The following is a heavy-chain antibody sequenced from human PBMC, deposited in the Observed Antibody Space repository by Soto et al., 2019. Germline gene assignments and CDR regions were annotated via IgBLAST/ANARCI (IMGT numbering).Heavy chain of an antibody. CDR2: ISSSSSYI. CDR3: ARDQPGYSYGYGLGY. J-gene: IGHJ4*02. D-gene: IGHD5-18*01. V-gene: IGHV3-21*01. Sequence: HPSAASGFTFGSYSMNRIRTTQGKGLEWVSSISSSSSYIYYADSVKGRFTISRDNAKNSPYLQMNSLRAEDTAVYYCARDQPGYSYGYGLGYWGQGTLVTVSS. CDR1: GFTFGSYS.